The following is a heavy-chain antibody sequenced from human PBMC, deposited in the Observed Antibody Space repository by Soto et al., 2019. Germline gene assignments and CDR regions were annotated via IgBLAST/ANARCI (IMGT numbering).Heavy chain of an antibody. D-gene: IGHD2-21*02. J-gene: IGHJ4*02. CDR2: IYHSGST. CDR1: GGSISSGGYS. Sequence: SETLSLTCAVSGGSISSGGYSWSWIRQPPGKGLEWIGYIYHSGSTYYNPSLKSRATISVDRSKNQFSLKLSSVTAADTAVYYCARSVVVTGECDYWGQGTLVTVSS. CDR3: ARSVVVTGECDY. V-gene: IGHV4-30-2*01.